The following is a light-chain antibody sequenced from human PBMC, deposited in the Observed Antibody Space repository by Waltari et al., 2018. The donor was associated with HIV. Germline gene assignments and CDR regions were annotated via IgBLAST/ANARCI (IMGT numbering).Light chain of an antibody. CDR3: AAWDDSLSGWV. J-gene: IGLJ3*02. V-gene: IGLV1-47*01. CDR2: KNT. Sequence: QSVLTQPPSASGTPGQRVTISCSGSSSNIGINFVSWYQHLPGTAPKVLIYKNTQRPSGVPDRFSGSKSATSASLAISGLRSEDEADYYWAAWDDSLSGWVFGGGTQLTVL. CDR1: SSNIGINF.